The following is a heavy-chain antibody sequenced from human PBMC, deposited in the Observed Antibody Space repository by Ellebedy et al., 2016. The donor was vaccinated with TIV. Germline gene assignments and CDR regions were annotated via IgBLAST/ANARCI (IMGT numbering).Heavy chain of an antibody. V-gene: IGHV4-59*01. D-gene: IGHD5-12*01. Sequence: SETLSLXXTVSGGSISSYYWSWIRQPPGKGLEWIGYIYYSGSTNYNPSLKSRVTISVDTSKNQFSLKLSSVTAADTAVYYCARGLVATIDYWGQGTLVTVSS. CDR3: ARGLVATIDY. CDR2: IYYSGST. J-gene: IGHJ4*02. CDR1: GGSISSYY.